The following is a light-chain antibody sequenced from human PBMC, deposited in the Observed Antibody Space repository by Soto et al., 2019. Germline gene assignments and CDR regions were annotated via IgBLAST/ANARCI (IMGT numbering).Light chain of an antibody. CDR3: SSYTTTNTYV. V-gene: IGLV2-14*01. CDR2: EVS. CDR1: SRDVGGYNY. J-gene: IGLJ1*01. Sequence: QSALTQRACASGSPGQSITISCTGTSRDVGGYNYVSWYQQHPGKAPKLMIYEVSNRPSGVSNRFSGSKSGNTASLTVSGLQAEDEADYYCSSYTTTNTYVFGTGTKVTVL.